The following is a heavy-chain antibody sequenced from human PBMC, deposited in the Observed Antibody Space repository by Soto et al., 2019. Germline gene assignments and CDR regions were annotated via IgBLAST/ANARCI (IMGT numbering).Heavy chain of an antibody. D-gene: IGHD1-26*01. Sequence: EVQLVESGGGLVQPGGSLRLSCAASGFTFSSYSMNWVRQAPGKGLEWVSYISSSSSTIYYADSVKGRFTISRDNAKNSLYLQMNSLRDEDTAVYYCARDPVGATFLSAFDIWGQGTMVTVSS. V-gene: IGHV3-48*02. CDR1: GFTFSSYS. J-gene: IGHJ3*02. CDR3: ARDPVGATFLSAFDI. CDR2: ISSSSSTI.